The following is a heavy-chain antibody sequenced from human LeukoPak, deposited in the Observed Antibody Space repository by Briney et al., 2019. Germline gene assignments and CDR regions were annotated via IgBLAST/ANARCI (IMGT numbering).Heavy chain of an antibody. J-gene: IGHJ4*02. D-gene: IGHD3-22*01. V-gene: IGHV1-69*13. CDR3: ARLDDSSGNFDY. CDR2: IIPIFGTA. Sequence: ASVKVSCKASGGTFSSYAISWVRQAPGQGLEWMGGIIPIFGTANYAQKFQGRVTITADESTSTAYMELSSLRSEDTAAYYCARLDDSSGNFDYWGQGTLVTVSS. CDR1: GGTFSSYA.